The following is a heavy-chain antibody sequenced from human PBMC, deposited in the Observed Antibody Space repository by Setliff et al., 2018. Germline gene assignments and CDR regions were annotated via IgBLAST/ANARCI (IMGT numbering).Heavy chain of an antibody. CDR3: ASGGEGALGIPYYGMDV. CDR1: GGSISSGDYY. V-gene: IGHV4-30-4*08. Sequence: SETLSLTCTVSGGSISSGDYYWSWIRQPPGKGLEWIGYIYYSGSTYYNPSLKSRVTISVDTSKNQFSLKLSSVTAADTAVYYCASGGEGALGIPYYGMDVWGQGTTVTVSS. D-gene: IGHD2-21*01. CDR2: IYYSGST. J-gene: IGHJ6*02.